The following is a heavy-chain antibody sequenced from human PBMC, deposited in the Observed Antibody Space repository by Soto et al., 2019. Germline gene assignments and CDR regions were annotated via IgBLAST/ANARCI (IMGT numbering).Heavy chain of an antibody. CDR3: VRMNADSYQFYYAMDV. Sequence: GPTLVNPTETLTLTCTVSGFSLSTGRMGVSWIRQPPGKALEWLAHIFSDNERSYSTSMQGRLTISKDPSGSQVVLSMTNLDPVDTGTYYCVRMNADSYQFYYAMDVWGQGTTVTV. J-gene: IGHJ6*02. CDR2: IFSDNER. D-gene: IGHD4-17*01. CDR1: GFSLSTGRMG. V-gene: IGHV2-26*01.